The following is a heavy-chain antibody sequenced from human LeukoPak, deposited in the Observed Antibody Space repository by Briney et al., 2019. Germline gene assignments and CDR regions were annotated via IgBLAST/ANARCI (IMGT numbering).Heavy chain of an antibody. CDR3: TRSGEKWAGYYYYMDV. V-gene: IGHV3-30*02. CDR2: IRYDGSNK. D-gene: IGHD7-27*01. Sequence: PGGSLRLSCAASGFTFSSYGMHWVRQAPGKGLEWVAFIRYDGSNKYYADSVKGRFTISRDNSKNTLYLQMNSLRAEDTAVYYCTRSGEKWAGYYYYMDVWGKGTTVTISS. J-gene: IGHJ6*03. CDR1: GFTFSSYG.